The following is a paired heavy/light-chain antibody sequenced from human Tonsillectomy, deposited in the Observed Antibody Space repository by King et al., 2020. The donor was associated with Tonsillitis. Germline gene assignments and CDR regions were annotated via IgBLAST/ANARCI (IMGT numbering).Light chain of an antibody. V-gene: IGLV1-47*01. CDR3: AVWDDSLRGWV. CDR1: SSNIGNNY. J-gene: IGLJ3*02. Sequence: HSVLTQPPSASGTPGQRVTISCSGSSSNIGNNYVYWYQQLPGTAPKLLIYRSDQRPSGVPDRFSGSKSGTSASLAISGLRSEDEADFYCAVWDDSLRGWVFGGGTKLTVL. CDR2: RSD.
Heavy chain of an antibody. CDR2: VNWDGSST. CDR3: STITGDPNY. V-gene: IGHV3-43D*03. CDR1: GFSFDDYA. D-gene: IGHD1-20*01. Sequence: EGQLVESGGVVVQPGGSLRLSCAASGFSFDDYAMHWVRQAPGKGLEWVSSVNWDGSSTYYADSVKSRFTISRDNSKNSLYLQMNSLRAEDTALYYCSTITGDPNYWGQGTLVTVSS. J-gene: IGHJ4*02.